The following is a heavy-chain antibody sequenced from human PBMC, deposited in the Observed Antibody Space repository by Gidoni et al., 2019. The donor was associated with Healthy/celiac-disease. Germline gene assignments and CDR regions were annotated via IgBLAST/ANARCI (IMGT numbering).Heavy chain of an antibody. V-gene: IGHV3-23*01. CDR3: AKDRPPFSSSWCWGD. CDR1: GFTFRSYA. J-gene: IGHJ4*02. CDR2: ISGSGSST. Sequence: ELQLLASGGGLLQPGWSLRLSCAASGFTFRSYAMSWVRQAPGKGLEWVSAISGSGSSTYYADSVKGRLTISRDNSKNTLYLQMNSLRAEDTAVYYCAKDRPPFSSSWCWGDWGQGTLVTVSS. D-gene: IGHD6-13*01.